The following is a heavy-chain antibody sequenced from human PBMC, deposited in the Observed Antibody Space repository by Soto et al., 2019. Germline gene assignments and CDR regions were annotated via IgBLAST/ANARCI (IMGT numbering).Heavy chain of an antibody. V-gene: IGHV4-39*01. CDR3: ARPSAGPTLLLDP. J-gene: IGHJ5*02. CDR2: IYYSGST. CDR1: GGSISSSSYY. Sequence: QLQLQESGPGLVKPSETLSLTCTVSGGSISSSSYYWGWIRQPPGKGLEWIGSIYYSGSTYYNPSLKSRVTISVDTSKNQFSLKLSSVTAADTAVYYCARPSAGPTLLLDPWGQGTLVTVSS.